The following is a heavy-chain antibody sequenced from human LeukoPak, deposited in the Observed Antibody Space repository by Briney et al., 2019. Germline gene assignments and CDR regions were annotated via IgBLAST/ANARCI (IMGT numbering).Heavy chain of an antibody. Sequence: SETLSLTCTVSGGSISSSSYYWGWIRQPPGKGLEWIGSIYYSGSTYYNPSLKSRVTISVDTSKNQFSLKLSSVTAADTAVYYCALRDGYNNEYYWGQGTLVTVSS. CDR3: ALRDGYNNEYY. CDR2: IYYSGST. CDR1: GGSISSSSYY. J-gene: IGHJ4*02. D-gene: IGHD5-24*01. V-gene: IGHV4-39*07.